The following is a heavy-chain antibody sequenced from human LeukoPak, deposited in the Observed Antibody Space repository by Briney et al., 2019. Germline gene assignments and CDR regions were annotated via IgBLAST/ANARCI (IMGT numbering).Heavy chain of an antibody. CDR2: INHSGST. CDR1: GGSFSGYY. J-gene: IGHJ6*03. CDR3: ARDNSDPGYCSSTSCFSPRNYYYYMDV. Sequence: SETLSLTCAVYGGSFSGYYWSWIRQPPGKGLEWIGEINHSGSTNYNPSLKSRVTISVDTSKNQFSLKLNSVTAADTAVYYCARDNSDPGYCSSTSCFSPRNYYYYMDVWGKGTTVTVSS. D-gene: IGHD2-2*01. V-gene: IGHV4-34*01.